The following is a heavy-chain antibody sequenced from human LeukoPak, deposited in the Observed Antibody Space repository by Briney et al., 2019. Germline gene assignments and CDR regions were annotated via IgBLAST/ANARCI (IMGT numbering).Heavy chain of an antibody. V-gene: IGHV1-69*13. CDR2: IIPIFGTA. D-gene: IGHD3-22*01. J-gene: IGHJ2*01. Sequence: GASVKVSCNASGGTFSTYAITWVRQAPGQGLEWMGGIIPIFGTANYAQKFQGRVTITADESTSTAYMELSSLRSEDTAVYYCARDLSGVDYSDSSGYPYWYFDLWGRGTLVTVSS. CDR1: GGTFSTYA. CDR3: ARDLSGVDYSDSSGYPYWYFDL.